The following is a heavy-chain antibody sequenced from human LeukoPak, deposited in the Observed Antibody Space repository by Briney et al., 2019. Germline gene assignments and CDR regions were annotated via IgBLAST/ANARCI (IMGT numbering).Heavy chain of an antibody. CDR1: GGTFSSYA. CDR2: IIPIFGTA. J-gene: IGHJ4*02. CDR3: AKGGIAVAGTFPILLFDY. D-gene: IGHD6-19*01. V-gene: IGHV1-69*13. Sequence: GASVTVSCKASGGTFSSYAISWVRQAPGQGLEWMGGIIPIFGTANYAQKFQGRVTITADESTSTAYMELSSLRAEDTAVYYCAKGGIAVAGTFPILLFDYWGQGTLVTVSS.